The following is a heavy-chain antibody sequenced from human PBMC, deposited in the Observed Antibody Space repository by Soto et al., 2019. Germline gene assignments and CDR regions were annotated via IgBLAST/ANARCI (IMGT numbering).Heavy chain of an antibody. Sequence: GGSLRLSCAASGFTFSSYAMHWVRQAPGKGLEWVAVISYDGSNKYYADSVKGRFTISRDNSKNTLYLQMNSLRAEDTAVYYCAEAFGVAGHFDYWGQGTLVTVSS. CDR1: GFTFSSYA. CDR2: ISYDGSNK. CDR3: AEAFGVAGHFDY. J-gene: IGHJ4*02. V-gene: IGHV3-30-3*01. D-gene: IGHD3-3*01.